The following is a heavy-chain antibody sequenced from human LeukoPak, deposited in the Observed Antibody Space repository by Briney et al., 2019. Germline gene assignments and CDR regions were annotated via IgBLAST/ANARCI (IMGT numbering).Heavy chain of an antibody. D-gene: IGHD3-9*01. CDR3: ARGPAGYDIWTGYYFWFDP. CDR1: GGSISSYY. CDR2: IYYSGST. V-gene: IGHV4-59*01. J-gene: IGHJ5*02. Sequence: SETLSLTCTVSGGSISSYYWSWIRQPLGKGLEWIGYIYYSGSTNYNPSLKSRVTISVDTSKNQFSLKLSSVTAADTAVYYCARGPAGYDIWTGYYFWFDPWGQGTLVTVSS.